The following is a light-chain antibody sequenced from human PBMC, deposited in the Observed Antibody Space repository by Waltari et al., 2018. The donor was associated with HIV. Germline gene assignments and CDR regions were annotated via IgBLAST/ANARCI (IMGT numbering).Light chain of an antibody. V-gene: IGLV2-14*01. CDR3: SSNTDSSTAL. CDR1: FYNNGGFTY. CDR2: EVN. J-gene: IGLJ2*01. Sequence: QSALTQPASVSGSPGQSITISCTASFYNNGGFTYVSWYQQHPGKAPKVIIYEVNNRPSGVSTRFSGSKSGNTASLTISGLQIEYEADYYCSSNTDSSTALFGGGTKLTVL.